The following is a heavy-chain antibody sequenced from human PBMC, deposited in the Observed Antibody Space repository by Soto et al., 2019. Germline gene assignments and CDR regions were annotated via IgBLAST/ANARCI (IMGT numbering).Heavy chain of an antibody. D-gene: IGHD2-15*01. J-gene: IGHJ6*03. CDR1: GFTFSSYD. V-gene: IGHV3-13*01. CDR3: ARGTWPYCSGGSCYSVFYMDV. CDR2: IGTAGDT. Sequence: GGSLRLSCAASGFTFSSYDMHWVRQATGKGLEWVSAIGTAGDTYYPGSVKGRFTISRENAKNSLYLQMNSLRAGDTAVYYCARGTWPYCSGGSCYSVFYMDVWGKGTTVTVSS.